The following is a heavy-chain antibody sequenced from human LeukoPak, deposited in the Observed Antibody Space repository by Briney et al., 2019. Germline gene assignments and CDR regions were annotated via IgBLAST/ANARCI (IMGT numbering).Heavy chain of an antibody. CDR1: GYTFTSYY. Sequence: ASVKVSCKASGYTFTSYYMHWVRQAPGQGLEWMGIINPSGGSTSYAQKFQGRVTMTRDTSTSTVYMELSSLRSEGTAVYYCARNSGSYLFDYWGQGTLVTVSS. CDR2: INPSGGST. CDR3: ARNSGSYLFDY. V-gene: IGHV1-46*01. D-gene: IGHD1-26*01. J-gene: IGHJ4*02.